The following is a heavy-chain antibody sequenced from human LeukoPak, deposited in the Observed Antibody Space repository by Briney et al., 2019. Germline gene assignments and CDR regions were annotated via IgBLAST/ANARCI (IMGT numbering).Heavy chain of an antibody. D-gene: IGHD6-13*01. CDR1: GVTFSSYV. CDR2: ISSNSTYI. J-gene: IGHJ4*02. V-gene: IGHV3-21*01. Sequence: PGRSLRLYCAASGVTFSSYVIHWVRQAPGKGLEWVSSISSNSTYIYYADSMMGRFTISRDNAKNSLYLQMNSLRAEDTAVYYCARDYRGIAAAGLDYWGQGTLVTVSS. CDR3: ARDYRGIAAAGLDY.